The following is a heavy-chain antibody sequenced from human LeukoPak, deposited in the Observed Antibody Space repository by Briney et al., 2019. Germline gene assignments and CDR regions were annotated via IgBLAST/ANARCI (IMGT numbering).Heavy chain of an antibody. CDR2: IYSGGNT. V-gene: IGHV3-53*01. CDR3: AKDGGLWVSAHWGDS. Sequence: GGSLRLSCAASGFTVSSNYMSWVRQVPGKGLEWVSVIYSGGNTYYADSVKGRFTVSRDDSKNTLYLQMNSLRAEDTAVYYCAKDGGLWVSAHWGDSWGRGTLVTVSS. D-gene: IGHD7-27*01. CDR1: GFTVSSNY. J-gene: IGHJ4*02.